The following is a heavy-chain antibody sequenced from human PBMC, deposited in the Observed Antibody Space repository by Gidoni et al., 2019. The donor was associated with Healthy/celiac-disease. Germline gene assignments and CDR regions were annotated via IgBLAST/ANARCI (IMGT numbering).Heavy chain of an antibody. Sequence: EVQLVESGGGLVQPGGSLRLSCAASGFTFSSYEMNWVRQAPGKGLEWVAYISSSGSTIYYADSVKGRFTISRDNAKNSLYLQMNSLRAEDTAVYYCARAGIAVAGTEVVYYYYYGMDVWGQGTTVTVSS. CDR2: ISSSGSTI. J-gene: IGHJ6*02. V-gene: IGHV3-48*03. CDR1: GFTFSSYE. CDR3: ARAGIAVAGTEVVYYYYYGMDV. D-gene: IGHD6-19*01.